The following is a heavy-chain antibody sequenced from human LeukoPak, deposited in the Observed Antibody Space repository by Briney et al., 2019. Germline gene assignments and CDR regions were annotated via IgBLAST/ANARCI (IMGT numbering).Heavy chain of an antibody. J-gene: IGHJ5*02. D-gene: IGHD2-15*01. CDR3: ARGLDVVVVVAATNFWFDP. CDR2: INPNSGGT. V-gene: IGHV1-2*02. Sequence: GASVKVSCKASGYTFTGYYMHWVRQAPGQGLEWMGWINPNSGGTNYAQKFQGRVTMTRDTSISTAYMELSRLRSDDTAAYYCARGLDVVVVVAATNFWFDPWGQGTLVTVSS. CDR1: GYTFTGYY.